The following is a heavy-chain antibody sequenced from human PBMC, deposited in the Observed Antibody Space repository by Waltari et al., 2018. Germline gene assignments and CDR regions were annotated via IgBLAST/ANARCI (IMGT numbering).Heavy chain of an antibody. CDR1: GLTFSIYS. Sequence: EVQLVESGGDLIKPGGSLRTSCAVLGLTFSIYSLNWVRQVSGKGLGWVSYISSTSGSMYYADSVKGRFTISRDNTRKSVYLQMNSLRVEDSAVYYCASGQDGTSFVLSFWGQGTKVTVSS. J-gene: IGHJ6*02. V-gene: IGHV3-48*01. CDR2: ISSTSGSM. CDR3: ASGQDGTSFVLSF. D-gene: IGHD3-16*01.